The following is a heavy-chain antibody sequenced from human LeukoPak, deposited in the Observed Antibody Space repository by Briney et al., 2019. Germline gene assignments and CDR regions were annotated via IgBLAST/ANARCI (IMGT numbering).Heavy chain of an antibody. CDR1: GFPFNAYN. D-gene: IGHD3-16*02. CDR2: IRNGETEI. V-gene: IGHV3-30*02. CDR3: AKDGGRYRFDF. Sequence: GGSLRLSCTAPGFPFNAYNIHWIRQSPGRGLEWVSFIRNGETEIHYADFAKGRFTISRDRSKNSVYLQMNSLRPDDTALYYCAKDGGRYRFDFWGQGTMVTVSS. J-gene: IGHJ4*02.